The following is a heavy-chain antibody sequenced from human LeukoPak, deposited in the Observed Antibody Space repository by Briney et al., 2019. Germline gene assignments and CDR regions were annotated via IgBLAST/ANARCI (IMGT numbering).Heavy chain of an antibody. Sequence: ASVKVSCKASGYTFTSYGISWVRQAPGQGLEWMGWISAYNGNTNYAQKFQGRVTMTTDTSTTTAYMELRSLTSDDTAVYYCARDLGKMVTTGGGDAFDIWGQGTMVTVSS. CDR1: GYTFTSYG. CDR3: ARDLGKMVTTGGGDAFDI. V-gene: IGHV1-18*01. D-gene: IGHD4-17*01. CDR2: ISAYNGNT. J-gene: IGHJ3*02.